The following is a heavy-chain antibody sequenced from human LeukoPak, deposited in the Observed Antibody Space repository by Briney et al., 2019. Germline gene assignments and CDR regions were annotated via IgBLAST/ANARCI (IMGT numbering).Heavy chain of an antibody. Sequence: GASVKVSCTSSGYTFTGDYMHWVRQAPRQGLERKGWINPNSGGTNYAQKFQGRVTMTRDTSISTAYMELSRLRSDDTAVYYCARDYYDSSGYSNWFDPWGQGTLVTVSS. CDR3: ARDYYDSSGYSNWFDP. CDR2: INPNSGGT. CDR1: GYTFTGDY. J-gene: IGHJ5*02. V-gene: IGHV1-2*02. D-gene: IGHD3-22*01.